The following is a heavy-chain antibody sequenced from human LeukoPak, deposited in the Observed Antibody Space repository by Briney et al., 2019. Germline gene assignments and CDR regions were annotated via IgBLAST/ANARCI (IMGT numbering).Heavy chain of an antibody. CDR2: ISGSGGST. CDR1: TFTFSSYA. CDR3: AKGYDFWSGYPSNFDY. V-gene: IGHV3-23*01. J-gene: IGHJ4*02. D-gene: IGHD3-3*01. Sequence: GGSLRLSCPASTFTFSSYAMSCVRQAPGKGLEWVSAISGSGGSTYYADSVEGRFTISRDNSKNTLYLQMNSLRAEDTAVYYCAKGYDFWSGYPSNFDYWGQGTLVTVSS.